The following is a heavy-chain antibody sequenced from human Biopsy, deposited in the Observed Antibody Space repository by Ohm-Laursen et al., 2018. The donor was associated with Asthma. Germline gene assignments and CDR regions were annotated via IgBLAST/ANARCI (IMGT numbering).Heavy chain of an antibody. CDR1: GFTFGDYC. D-gene: IGHD5-24*01. CDR3: ARDMNRDGWYFDY. Sequence: RSLRLSCAASGFTFGDYCMSWVRQAPGKGLEWVAVISYDGSNKYYADSVKGRFTISRDNSKNTLYLQMNSLRGDDTAVYYCARDMNRDGWYFDYWGQGTLVTVSS. J-gene: IGHJ4*02. CDR2: ISYDGSNK. V-gene: IGHV3-30*03.